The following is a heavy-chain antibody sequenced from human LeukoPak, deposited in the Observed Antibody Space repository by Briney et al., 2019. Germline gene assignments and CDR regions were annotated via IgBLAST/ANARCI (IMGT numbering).Heavy chain of an antibody. CDR3: ARDLRCSSTSCYAFDY. CDR2: IYTSGST. J-gene: IGHJ4*02. D-gene: IGHD2-2*01. Sequence: PSETLSLTCTVSGGSISSSSYYWSWIRQPAGKGLEWIGRIYTSGSTNYNPSLKSRVTMSVDTSKNQFSLKLSSVTAADTAVYYCARDLRCSSTSCYAFDYWGQGTLVTVSS. V-gene: IGHV4-61*02. CDR1: GGSISSSSYY.